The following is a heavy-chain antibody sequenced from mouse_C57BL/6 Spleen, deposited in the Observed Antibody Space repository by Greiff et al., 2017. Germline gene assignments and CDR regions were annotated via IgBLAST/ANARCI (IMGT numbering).Heavy chain of an antibody. CDR1: GYTFTSYW. J-gene: IGHJ4*01. CDR3: ARGAYDYDGGYAMEY. CDR2: IDPSDSYT. D-gene: IGHD2-4*01. V-gene: IGHV1-59*01. Sequence: QVQLQQPGAELVRPGTSVKLSCKASGYTFTSYWMHWVKQRPGQGLEWFGVIDPSDSYTNYTQKFKGKATLTVDTSSSTAYMQLSSLTSEGSAVYYCARGAYDYDGGYAMEYWGQGTSVTVSS.